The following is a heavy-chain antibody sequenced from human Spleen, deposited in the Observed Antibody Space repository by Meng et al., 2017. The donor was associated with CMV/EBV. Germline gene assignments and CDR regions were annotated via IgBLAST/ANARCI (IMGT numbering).Heavy chain of an antibody. V-gene: IGHV4-38-2*02. J-gene: IGHJ4*02. CDR2: IYHSGST. D-gene: IGHD2-2*01. Sequence: SETLSLTCTVSGYSISSGYYWGWIRQPPGKGLEWIGSIYHSGSTYYNPSLKSRVTISVDTSKNQFSLKLSSVTAADTAVYYYARVSQIPVPYYFDYWGQGTRVTVSS. CDR1: GYSISSGYY. CDR3: ARVSQIPVPYYFDY.